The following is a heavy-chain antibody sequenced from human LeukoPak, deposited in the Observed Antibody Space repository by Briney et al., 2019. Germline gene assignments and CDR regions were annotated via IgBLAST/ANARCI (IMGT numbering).Heavy chain of an antibody. Sequence: ASVKVSCKASGYTFTSYGISWVRQAPGQGLEWMGGIIPIFGTANYAQKFQGRVTITADESTSTAYMELSSLRSEDTAVYYCARVGDYGGNSGSYYYYYYMDVWGKGTTVTISS. CDR2: IIPIFGTA. V-gene: IGHV1-69*13. CDR3: ARVGDYGGNSGSYYYYYYMDV. J-gene: IGHJ6*03. CDR1: GYTFTSYG. D-gene: IGHD4-23*01.